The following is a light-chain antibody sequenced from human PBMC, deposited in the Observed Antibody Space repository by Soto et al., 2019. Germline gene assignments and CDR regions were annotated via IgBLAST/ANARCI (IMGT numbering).Light chain of an antibody. CDR2: RAS. V-gene: IGKV3-15*01. J-gene: IGKJ1*01. CDR3: QHYNNWPPWT. CDR1: QSISSN. Sequence: DIVMTQSPATLSVSPGERATLSCRASQSISSNLAWYQQKPGQAPRLLIYRASTRATGIPARFSGSGSGTEFTLTISSLQSEDFAIYYCQHYNNWPPWTFGQGTKVESK.